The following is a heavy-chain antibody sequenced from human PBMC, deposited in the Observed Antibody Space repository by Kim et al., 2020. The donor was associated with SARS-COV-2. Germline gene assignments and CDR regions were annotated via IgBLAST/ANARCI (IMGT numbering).Heavy chain of an antibody. J-gene: IGHJ4*02. V-gene: IGHV5-51*01. CDR3: ARQKKARSSSSSFDY. D-gene: IGHD6-13*01. Sequence: PSYQGQVTISADKSISTAYLQWSSLKASDTAMYYCARQKKARSSSSSFDYWGQGTLVTVSS.